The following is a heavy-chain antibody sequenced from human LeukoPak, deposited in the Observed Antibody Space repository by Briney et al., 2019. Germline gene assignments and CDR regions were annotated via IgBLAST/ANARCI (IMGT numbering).Heavy chain of an antibody. J-gene: IGHJ4*02. Sequence: SETLSLTCTVSGDSISSYYWSWIRQPAGKRLEWIGRIHPSGSTNYNPSLKSRVTLSVDTSKNQFSLKLSSVTAADTAVYYCARGPPPDFDYWGRGTLVTVSS. CDR2: IHPSGST. CDR3: ARGPPPDFDY. V-gene: IGHV4-4*07. CDR1: GDSISSYY.